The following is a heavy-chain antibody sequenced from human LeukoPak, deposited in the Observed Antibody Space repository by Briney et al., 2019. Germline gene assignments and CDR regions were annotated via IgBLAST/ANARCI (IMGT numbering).Heavy chain of an antibody. Sequence: GASVKVSCKASGYTFTGYYMHWVRQAPGQGLEWMGRINPSSGGTNYAQKFQGRVTMTRDTSISTAYMELSRLTSDDTAVYYCARAKNWDAFDCWGQGTLVTVSS. V-gene: IGHV1-2*06. D-gene: IGHD7-27*01. CDR2: INPSSGGT. CDR1: GYTFTGYY. CDR3: ARAKNWDAFDC. J-gene: IGHJ4*02.